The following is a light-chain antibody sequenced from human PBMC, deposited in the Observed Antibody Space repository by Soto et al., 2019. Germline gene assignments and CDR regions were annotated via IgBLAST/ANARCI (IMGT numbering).Light chain of an antibody. V-gene: IGKV2-30*01. CDR2: KVS. CDR1: QSLVYSTGVTY. CDR3: MQGTRWPYT. J-gene: IGKJ2*01. Sequence: DVVMTQSPLSLAVTLGQPASIYCRSSQSLVYSTGVTYLNWFQQRPGQSPRSLIHKVSNRDSGVPDRFSGSAAGANFTLKISRVEAEDVGVYYCMQGTRWPYTCGQGTTLEIK.